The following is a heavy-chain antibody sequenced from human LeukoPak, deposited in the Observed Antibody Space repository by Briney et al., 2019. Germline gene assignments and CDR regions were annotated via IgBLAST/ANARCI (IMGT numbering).Heavy chain of an antibody. J-gene: IGHJ6*02. CDR3: ARDPTLTYGMDV. V-gene: IGHV3-21*01. Sequence: GGSLRLSCAASGFTFSSYSMNWVRQAPGKGLEWVSSISSSSSYIYYADSVKGRFTISRDNAKNSLYLQMNSLRAEDTAVYYCARDPTLTYGMDVWGQGTTVTASS. CDR1: GFTFSSYS. CDR2: ISSSSSYI.